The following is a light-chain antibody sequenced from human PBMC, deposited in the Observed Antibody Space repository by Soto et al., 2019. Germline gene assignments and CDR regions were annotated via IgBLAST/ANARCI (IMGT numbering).Light chain of an antibody. CDR2: DAS. J-gene: IGKJ1*01. V-gene: IGKV1-5*01. CDR1: QSINTW. Sequence: IEMTQSPSTLSPSVGDRVTITCRASQSINTWLAWYQQKPGKAPKLLIYDASSLQSGVPSRFRGSGSGTEFTLTISSLKPDDFETYYCQQYNSYSWTFGQGTKVDIK. CDR3: QQYNSYSWT.